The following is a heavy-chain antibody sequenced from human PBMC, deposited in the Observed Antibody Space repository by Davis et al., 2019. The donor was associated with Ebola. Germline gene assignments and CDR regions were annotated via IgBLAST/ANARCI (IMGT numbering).Heavy chain of an antibody. Sequence: GESLKISCAASGFTFSNYAMHWVRQAPGKGLEWVAVISYDGSKKYYADSVKGRITISRDNSKNTLYLQVNSLRVEDTAVYYCAKDRDILTGPLLGYWGQGTLVTVSS. V-gene: IGHV3-30*04. CDR2: ISYDGSKK. CDR1: GFTFSNYA. CDR3: AKDRDILTGPLLGY. D-gene: IGHD3-9*01. J-gene: IGHJ4*02.